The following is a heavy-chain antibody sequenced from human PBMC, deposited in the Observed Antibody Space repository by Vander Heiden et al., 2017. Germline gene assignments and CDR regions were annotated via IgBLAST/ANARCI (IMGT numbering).Heavy chain of an antibody. Sequence: EVQLVETGGGLIQPGGSLSLSCAASAFPVSSNYMSWVRQAPGKGLEWVSVIYSGGSTYYADSVKGRFTISRDNSKNTLYLQMNSLRAEDTAVYYCARGAVTSLYYFDYWGQGTLVTVSS. CDR2: IYSGGST. D-gene: IGHD4-17*01. CDR3: ARGAVTSLYYFDY. V-gene: IGHV3-53*02. CDR1: AFPVSSNY. J-gene: IGHJ4*02.